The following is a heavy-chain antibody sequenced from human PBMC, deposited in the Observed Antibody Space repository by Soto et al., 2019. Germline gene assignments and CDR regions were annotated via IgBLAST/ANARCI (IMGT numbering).Heavy chain of an antibody. CDR1: GFTFSSYW. D-gene: IGHD3-3*01. CDR3: AREYYDFWSGSLGMDV. CDR2: INSGGSST. J-gene: IGHJ6*02. V-gene: IGHV3-74*01. Sequence: GGSLRLSCAASGFTFSSYWMHWVRQAPGKGLVWVSRINSGGSSTSYADSVKGRFTISRDNAKNTLYLQMNSLRAEDTAVYYCAREYYDFWSGSLGMDVWGQGTTVTVSS.